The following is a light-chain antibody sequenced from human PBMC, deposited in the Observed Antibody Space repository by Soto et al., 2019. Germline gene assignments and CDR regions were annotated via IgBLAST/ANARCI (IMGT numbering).Light chain of an antibody. V-gene: IGLV2-14*01. J-gene: IGLJ2*01. CDR2: DVS. CDR1: SSDVGAYNY. CDR3: YSYTTSSTRV. Sequence: QSVLTQPASVSGAPGQSITISCTGTSSDVGAYNYVSWYQQHPGKAPKLMIYDVSNRPSGVSNRFSGSKSGNTASLTISGLQAEDEADDYCYSYTTSSTRVFGGGTKVTVL.